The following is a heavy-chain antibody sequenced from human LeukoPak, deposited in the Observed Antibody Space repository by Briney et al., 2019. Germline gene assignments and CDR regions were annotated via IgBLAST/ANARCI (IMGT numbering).Heavy chain of an antibody. J-gene: IGHJ4*02. Sequence: GESLKISCKGSGYTFSNYWIGWVRQMPGKGLEWMGIIYPGDSDTRYSPSFQGQVTISADKSSSTAYLQWSSLKASDTAMYHCARGPVVATMGDYWGQGTPVTVSS. CDR3: ARGPVVATMGDY. CDR1: GYTFSNYW. CDR2: IYPGDSDT. V-gene: IGHV5-51*01. D-gene: IGHD5-12*01.